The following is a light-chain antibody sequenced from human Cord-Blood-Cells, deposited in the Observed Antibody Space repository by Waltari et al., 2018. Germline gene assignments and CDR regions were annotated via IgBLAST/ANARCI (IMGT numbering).Light chain of an antibody. CDR2: DAS. CDR1: QSISSW. V-gene: IGKV1-5*01. J-gene: IGKJ1*01. CDR3: QQYNSYWT. Sequence: DIKMTQSTSTLAASVGDRVTITCRASQSISSWLAWYQQKPGKAPKLLIYDASSLESGVPSRFSGSGSGTEFTLTISSLQPDDFATYYCQQYNSYWTFGQGTKVEIK.